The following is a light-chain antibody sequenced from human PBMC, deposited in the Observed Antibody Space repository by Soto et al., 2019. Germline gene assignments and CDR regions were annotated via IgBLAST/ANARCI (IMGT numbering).Light chain of an antibody. CDR1: ITDIGTYHY. CDR3: SPSAGTKHLI. J-gene: IGLJ2*01. Sequence: QSVLSQPPSASGSPGESVTISCTGTITDIGTYHYVSWYQQHPGKAPKLIIYEVSERPSGVPDRFSGSKSGNTASLTVSGLQAEDEADYYCSPSAGTKHLIYGGGRKLTV. V-gene: IGLV2-8*01. CDR2: EVS.